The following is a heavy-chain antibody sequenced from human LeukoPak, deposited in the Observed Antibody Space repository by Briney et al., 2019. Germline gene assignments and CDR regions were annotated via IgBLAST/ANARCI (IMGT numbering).Heavy chain of an antibody. CDR1: GYTFNRYG. V-gene: IGHV1-18*01. CDR2: ISAKNGNT. CDR3: ARDTEWEKNPDYFDC. D-gene: IGHD1-26*01. Sequence: ASVKVSCKASGYTFNRYGISWVRQAPGQGLEWMGWISAKNGNTIYAQKVQGRVTMTTDTSTSTAYMELRSLRSDDTGIYYCARDTEWEKNPDYFDCWGQRTLVTVSS. J-gene: IGHJ4*02.